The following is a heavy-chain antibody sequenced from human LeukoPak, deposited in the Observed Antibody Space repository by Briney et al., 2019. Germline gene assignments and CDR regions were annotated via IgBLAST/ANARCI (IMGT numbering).Heavy chain of an antibody. J-gene: IGHJ4*02. CDR3: AREDSGWYVDY. CDR1: GYTFTSYG. D-gene: IGHD6-19*01. V-gene: IGHV1-18*01. Sequence: ASVKVSCKASGYTFTSYGISWVRQAPGQGLEWMGWISVYKGDTNYAQILQDRVTMTTDTSTSTAYMELRSLRSDDTAVYYCAREDSGWYVDYWGQGTLVTVSS. CDR2: ISVYKGDT.